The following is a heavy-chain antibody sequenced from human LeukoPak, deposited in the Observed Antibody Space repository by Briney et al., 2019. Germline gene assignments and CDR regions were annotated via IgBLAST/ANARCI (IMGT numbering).Heavy chain of an antibody. V-gene: IGHV4-34*01. D-gene: IGHD2-2*01. CDR1: GGSFSGYY. J-gene: IGHJ3*02. Sequence: PSETLSLTCAVYGGSFSGYYWSWIRQPPGKGLEWIGEINHSGSTNYNPSLKSRVTISVHTSKNQFSLKLSSVTAADTAVYYCARTRTDARRHCSSTSCPVDAFDIWGQGTMVTVSS. CDR2: INHSGST. CDR3: ARTRTDARRHCSSTSCPVDAFDI.